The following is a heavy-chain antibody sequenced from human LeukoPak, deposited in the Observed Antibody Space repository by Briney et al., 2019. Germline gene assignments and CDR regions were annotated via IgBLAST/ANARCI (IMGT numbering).Heavy chain of an antibody. J-gene: IGHJ3*02. CDR2: INGDGSST. Sequence: GGSLRLSCAASGFTFSSYWMHWARQAPGKGLVWVSRINGDGSSTAYADSVKGRFTISRDNAKNTLYLQMNSLRAEDTAVYHCARGDRHEIWGQGTMVTVSS. V-gene: IGHV3-74*01. CDR1: GFTFSSYW. CDR3: ARGDRHEI.